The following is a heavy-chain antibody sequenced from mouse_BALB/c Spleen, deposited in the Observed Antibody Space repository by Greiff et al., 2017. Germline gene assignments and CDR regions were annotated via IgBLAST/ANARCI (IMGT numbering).Heavy chain of an antibody. D-gene: IGHD2-4*01. CDR1: GYTFTSYY. V-gene: IGHV1S56*01. CDR3: ANYDYDGGFAY. Sequence: VKLMESGPELVKPGASVKMSCKASGYTFTSYYIHWVKQRPGQGLEWIGWIYPGDGSTKYNEKFKGKTTLTADKSSSTAYMLLSSLTSEDSAIYFCANYDYDGGFAYWGQGTLVTVSA. J-gene: IGHJ3*01. CDR2: IYPGDGST.